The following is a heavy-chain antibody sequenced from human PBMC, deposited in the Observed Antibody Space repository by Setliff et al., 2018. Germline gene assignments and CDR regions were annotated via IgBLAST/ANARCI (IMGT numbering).Heavy chain of an antibody. V-gene: IGHV1-69*05. J-gene: IGHJ6*03. CDR3: ARGDFYYYFYMDV. CDR2: IISMFGTT. Sequence: VASVKVSCKASGGTFSTYAISWVRQAPGQGLEWMGGIISMFGTTNYAQKFQGRVTITTDKSTSTAYMELSSLRSEDTAIYYCARGDFYYYFYMDVWGKGTTGTVSS. CDR1: GGTFSTYA.